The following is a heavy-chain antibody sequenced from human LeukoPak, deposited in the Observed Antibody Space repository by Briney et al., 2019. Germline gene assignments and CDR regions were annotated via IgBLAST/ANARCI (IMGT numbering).Heavy chain of an antibody. CDR1: GYTFTGYY. Sequence: ASVKVSCKASGYTFTGYYMHWVRQAPGQGLEWMGWINPNSGGTNYAQKFQGRVTMTRDTSISTAYMELSRLRSDDTAVYYCARAFKVPSCYFDLWGRGTLVTVSS. J-gene: IGHJ2*01. CDR2: INPNSGGT. V-gene: IGHV1-2*02. CDR3: ARAFKVPSCYFDL.